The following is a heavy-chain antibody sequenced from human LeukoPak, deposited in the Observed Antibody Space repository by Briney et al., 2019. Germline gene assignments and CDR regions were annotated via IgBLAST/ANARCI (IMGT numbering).Heavy chain of an antibody. CDR1: GFIFSSYG. D-gene: IGHD2-15*01. Sequence: GGSLRLSCAASGFIFSSYGMHWVRQAPGKGLEWVAVISYDGSNKYYADSVKGRFTISRDNSKNTLYLQMNSLRAEDTAVYYCAKEDCSGGSCYLGSGYFDYWGQGTLVTVSS. CDR2: ISYDGSNK. J-gene: IGHJ4*02. V-gene: IGHV3-30*18. CDR3: AKEDCSGGSCYLGSGYFDY.